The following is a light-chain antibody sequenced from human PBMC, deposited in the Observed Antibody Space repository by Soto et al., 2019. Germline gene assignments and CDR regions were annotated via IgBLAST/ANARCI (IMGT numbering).Light chain of an antibody. Sequence: DIQMTQSPSTLSASVGGRVTITCRASQSVGTWVAWYQQKPGKAPKLLIYGAPNLESGVPSRFSGSGSGTEFTLTITTLQPEDFALYYCQQRYNWPLTFGGGTKVDIK. V-gene: IGKV1-5*01. CDR1: QSVGTW. CDR3: QQRYNWPLT. CDR2: GAP. J-gene: IGKJ4*01.